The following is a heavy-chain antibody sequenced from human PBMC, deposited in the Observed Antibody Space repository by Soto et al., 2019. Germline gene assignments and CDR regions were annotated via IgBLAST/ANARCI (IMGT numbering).Heavy chain of an antibody. J-gene: IGHJ6*02. CDR1: GGSISSGDYY. CDR3: ARALSGFTPLNYYYGMDV. V-gene: IGHV4-30-4*01. D-gene: IGHD3-22*01. CDR2: IYYSGST. Sequence: PSETLSLTCTVSGGSISSGDYYWSWIRQPPGKGLEWIGYIYYSGSTYYNPSLKSRVTISVDTSKNQFSLKLSSVTAADTAVYYCARALSGFTPLNYYYGMDVWGQGTTVTVSS.